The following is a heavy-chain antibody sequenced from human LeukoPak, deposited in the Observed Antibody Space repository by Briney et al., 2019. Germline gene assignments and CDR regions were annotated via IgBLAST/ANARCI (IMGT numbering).Heavy chain of an antibody. CDR2: ISSSSSTI. D-gene: IGHD2-2*01. J-gene: IGHJ4*02. CDR1: GFTFSSYS. Sequence: GGSLRLSCAASGFTFSSYSMNWVRQAPGKGLEWVSYISSSSSTIYYADSVKGRFTIPRDNAKNSLYLQMNSLRAEDTAVYYCARHPDYCSSTSCYLFDYWGQGTLVTVSS. V-gene: IGHV3-48*01. CDR3: ARHPDYCSSTSCYLFDY.